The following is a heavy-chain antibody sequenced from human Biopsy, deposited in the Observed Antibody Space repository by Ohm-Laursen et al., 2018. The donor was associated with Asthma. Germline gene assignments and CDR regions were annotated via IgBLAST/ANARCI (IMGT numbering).Heavy chain of an antibody. J-gene: IGHJ3*02. V-gene: IGHV3-23*01. Sequence: SLRLSCTASGFTFSTHHLSWVRRAPGKGPERVSTISASGNSTYYGDSVKGRFTVSRDNSKSTLFLHMNNLRADDTAVYYCAKGVDTFDIWGQGTLVTVSS. CDR3: AKGVDTFDI. D-gene: IGHD5-18*01. CDR2: ISASGNST. CDR1: GFTFSTHH.